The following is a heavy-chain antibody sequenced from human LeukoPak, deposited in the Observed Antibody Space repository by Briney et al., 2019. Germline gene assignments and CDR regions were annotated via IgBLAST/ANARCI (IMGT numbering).Heavy chain of an antibody. CDR1: GDSFSSNSDA. CDR2: TYYRSKWYN. Sequence: SQTLSLTCAISGDSFSSNSDAWNWIRQSPSKGLEWLGRTYYRSKWYNDYAVSVKSRITINPDTSKNQFSLQLNSVTPEDTAVYYCARRVEYAFDIWGQGTMVTVSS. V-gene: IGHV6-1*01. CDR3: ARRVEYAFDI. J-gene: IGHJ3*02. D-gene: IGHD2-8*02.